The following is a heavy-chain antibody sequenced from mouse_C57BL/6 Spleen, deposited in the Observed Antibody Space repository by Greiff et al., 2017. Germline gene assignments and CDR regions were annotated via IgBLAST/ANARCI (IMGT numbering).Heavy chain of an antibody. CDR3: ARSYYSKGDYAMDY. CDR2: IHPNSGST. V-gene: IGHV1-64*01. D-gene: IGHD2-5*01. Sequence: QVQLQQPGAELVKPGASVKLSCKASGYTFTSYWMHWVKQRPGQGLEWIGMIHPNSGSTNYNEKLKSKATLTVDKSSSTAYMQLSSLTSEDSAVYYCARSYYSKGDYAMDYWGQGTSVTVSS. CDR1: GYTFTSYW. J-gene: IGHJ4*01.